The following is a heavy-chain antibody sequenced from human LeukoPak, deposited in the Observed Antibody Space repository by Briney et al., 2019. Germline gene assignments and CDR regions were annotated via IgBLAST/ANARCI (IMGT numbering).Heavy chain of an antibody. CDR1: GFTFSSYG. V-gene: IGHV3-48*01. CDR3: AGSPRGYSYGSSLYYYMDV. Sequence: GGSLRLSCIASGFTFSSYGMYWVRQAPGKGLEWVSYISSSSSTIYYADSVKGRFTISRDNAKNSLYLQMNSLRAEDTAVYYCAGSPRGYSYGSSLYYYMDVWGKGTTVTVSS. CDR2: ISSSSSTI. D-gene: IGHD5-18*01. J-gene: IGHJ6*03.